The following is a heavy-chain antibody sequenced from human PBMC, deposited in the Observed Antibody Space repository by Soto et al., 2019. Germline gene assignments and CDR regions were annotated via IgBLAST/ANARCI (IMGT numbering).Heavy chain of an antibody. D-gene: IGHD3-10*01. Sequence: PGESLKISCKGSGYSCTSYWIGWVRRMPGKGLEWMGIIYPGDSDTRYSPSFQGQVTISADKSISTAYLQWSSLKASDTAMYYCASNWYYYGSGSPHYGMDVWGQGNPGHRLL. CDR1: GYSCTSYW. CDR2: IYPGDSDT. CDR3: ASNWYYYGSGSPHYGMDV. V-gene: IGHV5-51*01. J-gene: IGHJ6*02.